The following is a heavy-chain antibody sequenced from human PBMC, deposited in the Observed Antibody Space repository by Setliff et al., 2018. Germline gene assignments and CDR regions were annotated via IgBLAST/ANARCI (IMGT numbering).Heavy chain of an antibody. CDR3: ARGYCDGIGCPAPLYYFDS. CDR1: GYTSTGYY. D-gene: IGHD2-21*01. V-gene: IGHV1-3*03. J-gene: IGHJ4*02. CDR2: MNIDNGKT. Sequence: ASVKVSCKASGYTSTGYYMHWMRQAPGQRLEWMGWMNIDNGKTEYSQEFQDRVTFTRDTFAETAYMELRSLTSDDMAVYYCARGYCDGIGCPAPLYYFDSWGQGTLVTVSS.